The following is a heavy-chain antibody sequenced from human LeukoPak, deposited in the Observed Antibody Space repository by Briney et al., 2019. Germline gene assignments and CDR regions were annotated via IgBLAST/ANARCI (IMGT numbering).Heavy chain of an antibody. CDR1: GFTFSSYG. J-gene: IGHJ4*02. Sequence: GGSLRLSCADSGFTFSSYGMHWVRQAPGKGLEWVAVIWYDGSNKYYADSVKGRFTISRDNSKNTLYLQMNSLRAEDTAVYYCARDGGAYYDSSGYFPFDYWGQGTLVTVSS. D-gene: IGHD3-22*01. CDR3: ARDGGAYYDSSGYFPFDY. V-gene: IGHV3-33*08. CDR2: IWYDGSNK.